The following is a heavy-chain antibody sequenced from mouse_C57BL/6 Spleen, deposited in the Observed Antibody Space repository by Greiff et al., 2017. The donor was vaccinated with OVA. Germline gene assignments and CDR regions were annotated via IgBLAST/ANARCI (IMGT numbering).Heavy chain of an antibody. J-gene: IGHJ1*03. CDR1: GYTFTSYG. D-gene: IGHD1-1*01. Sequence: VQLQQSGAELARPGASVKLSCKASGYTFTSYGISWVKQRTGQGLEWIGEIYPRSGNNYYNEKFTGKATLTADKSSSTAYMELRSLTSEDSAVYFCASDYYGSSYGYWYFDVWGTGTTATVSS. CDR2: IYPRSGNN. CDR3: ASDYYGSSYGYWYFDV. V-gene: IGHV1-81*01.